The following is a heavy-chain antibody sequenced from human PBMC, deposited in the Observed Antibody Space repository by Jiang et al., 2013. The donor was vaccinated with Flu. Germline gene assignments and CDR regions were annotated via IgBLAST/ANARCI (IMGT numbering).Heavy chain of an antibody. CDR1: FTSYG. CDR3: ARTLVVGATPDY. V-gene: IGHV1-18*04. CDR2: ISAYNGNT. Sequence: FTSYGISWVRQAPGQGLEWMGWISAYNGNTNYAQKLQGRVTMTTDTSTSTAYMELRSLRSDDTAVYYCARTLVVGATPDYWGQGTLVTVSS. J-gene: IGHJ4*02. D-gene: IGHD1-26*01.